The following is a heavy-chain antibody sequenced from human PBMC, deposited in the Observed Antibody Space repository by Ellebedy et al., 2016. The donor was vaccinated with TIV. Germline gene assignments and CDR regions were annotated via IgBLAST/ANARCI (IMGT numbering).Heavy chain of an antibody. CDR1: GFTFSSYS. V-gene: IGHV3-21*01. J-gene: IGHJ3*02. CDR2: ISSSSSYI. Sequence: GESLKISCAASGFTFSSYSMNWVRQAPGKGLEWVSSISSSSSYIYYADSVKGRFTISRDNAKNSLYLQMNSLRAGDTAVYYCARDLGSAFDIWGQGTMVTVSS. D-gene: IGHD7-27*01. CDR3: ARDLGSAFDI.